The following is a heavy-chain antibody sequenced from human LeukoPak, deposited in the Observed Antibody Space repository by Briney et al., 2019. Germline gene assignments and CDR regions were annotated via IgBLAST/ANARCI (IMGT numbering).Heavy chain of an antibody. Sequence: GRSLRLSCAASGFTFSSHWMSWVRQAPGKGLEWVANINQYGSERNYVDSVKGRFTISRDNAKSSLYLQRNSLRAEDTAIYYCARDHVVDGLVFDYWGQGTLVTVSS. V-gene: IGHV3-7*01. D-gene: IGHD2-15*01. CDR1: GFTFSSHW. J-gene: IGHJ4*02. CDR3: ARDHVVDGLVFDY. CDR2: INQYGSER.